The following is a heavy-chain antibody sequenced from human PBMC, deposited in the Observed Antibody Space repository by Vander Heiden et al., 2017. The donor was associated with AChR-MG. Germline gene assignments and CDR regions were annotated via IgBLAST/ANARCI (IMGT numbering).Heavy chain of an antibody. Sequence: EVQLVESGGGLVQPGGSLRLSCTSSGFTFSNYEMNWVRQAPGNGLEWISYTSSSSGTIYYADSVKGRFTISRDNAKNSLYLQMNSLRAEDTAAYYCARGMTGSAGSAFDIWGQGTMVTVSS. CDR2: TSSSSGTI. CDR3: ARGMTGSAGSAFDI. D-gene: IGHD1-1*01. CDR1: GFTFSNYE. V-gene: IGHV3-48*03. J-gene: IGHJ3*02.